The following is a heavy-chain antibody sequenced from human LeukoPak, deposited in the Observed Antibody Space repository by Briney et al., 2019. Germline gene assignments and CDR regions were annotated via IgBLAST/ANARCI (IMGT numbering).Heavy chain of an antibody. V-gene: IGHV1-69*06. CDR2: IIPIFGTA. CDR1: GYTFTGYY. Sequence: SVKVSCKASGYTFTGYYMHWVRQAPGQGLEWMGGIIPIFGTANYAQKFQGRVTITADKSTSTAYMELGSLRSEDTAVYYCASTAQTDYYYYMDVWGKGTTVTVSS. CDR3: ASTAQTDYYYYMDV. J-gene: IGHJ6*03. D-gene: IGHD5-18*01.